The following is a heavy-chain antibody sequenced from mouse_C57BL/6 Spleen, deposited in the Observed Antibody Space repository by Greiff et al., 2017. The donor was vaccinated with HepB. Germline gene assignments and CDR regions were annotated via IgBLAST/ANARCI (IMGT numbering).Heavy chain of an antibody. CDR1: GYTFTDYK. Sequence: EVQLQQSGPELVKPGASVKMSCKASGYTFTDYKMHWVKQSHGKSLEGIGYINPNNGGTSYKQKFKGKATLTVNKSSSTAYMELRSLTSEDSSVYYCARSNDYSNSWFAYWGQGTLVTVSA. D-gene: IGHD2-5*01. J-gene: IGHJ3*01. CDR3: ARSNDYSNSWFAY. CDR2: INPNNGGT. V-gene: IGHV1-22*01.